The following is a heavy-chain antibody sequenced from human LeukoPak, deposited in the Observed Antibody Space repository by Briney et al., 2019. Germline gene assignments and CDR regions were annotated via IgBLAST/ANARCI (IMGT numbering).Heavy chain of an antibody. CDR3: ARSPERHFDY. D-gene: IGHD1-1*01. CDR2: INPSSGVT. J-gene: IGHJ4*01. V-gene: IGHV1-2*02. CDR1: GYTFTDSF. Sequence: GESLKISCKTSGYTFTDSFIHWVRQAPGQGLEWMGWINPSSGVTDFAQNFQGRVTMTRDTSLTTAYMELHNLRSDDAAIYYCARSPERHFDYWGQGTLVTVSS.